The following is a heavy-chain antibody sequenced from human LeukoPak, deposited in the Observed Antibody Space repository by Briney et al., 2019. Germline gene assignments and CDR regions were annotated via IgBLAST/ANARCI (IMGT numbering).Heavy chain of an antibody. V-gene: IGHV4-30-2*01. D-gene: IGHD1-26*01. CDR1: GGTISSGGYS. CDR2: IYHSGST. Sequence: SQTLSLTCAVSGGTISSGGYSWSWIRQPPGKGLEWIGYIYHSGSTYYNPSLKSRVTISVDRSKNQFSLKLSSVTAADTAVYYCARDHVGYYYYGMDVWGQGTTVTVSS. CDR3: ARDHVGYYYYGMDV. J-gene: IGHJ6*02.